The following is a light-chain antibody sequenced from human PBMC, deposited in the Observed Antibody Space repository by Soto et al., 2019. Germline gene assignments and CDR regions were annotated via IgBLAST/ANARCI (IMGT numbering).Light chain of an antibody. V-gene: IGKV1-5*03. CDR1: QSISSW. CDR2: KAS. CDR3: QQYNDNWT. J-gene: IGKJ1*01. Sequence: DIQMTQSPSTLSASVGDRVTITCRASQSISSWLAWHQQKPGKAPRLLIYKASNLERGVPSRFSGSGSGTEFTLTITSLQPDESATYYCQQYNDNWTFGQGTKVEIK.